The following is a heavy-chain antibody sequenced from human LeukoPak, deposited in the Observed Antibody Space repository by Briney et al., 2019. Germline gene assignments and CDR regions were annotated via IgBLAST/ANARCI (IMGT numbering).Heavy chain of an antibody. CDR2: ISSNGGST. CDR3: VKGSSSWDFDY. J-gene: IGHJ4*02. V-gene: IGHV3-64D*06. Sequence: PGGSLRLSCSASGFTFSSYAMHWVRQAPGKGLEYVSAISSNGGSTYYADSVKGRFTISRDNSKNTLYLQMSSLRAEDTAVYYCVKGSSSWDFDYWGQGTLVTVSS. D-gene: IGHD6-13*01. CDR1: GFTFSSYA.